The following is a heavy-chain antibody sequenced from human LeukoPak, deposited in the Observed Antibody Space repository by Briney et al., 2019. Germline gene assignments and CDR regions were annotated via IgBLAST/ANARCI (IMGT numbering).Heavy chain of an antibody. D-gene: IGHD1-26*01. Sequence: SVKVSCKASGGTFSSYAISSVRQAPGQGLEWMGGIIPIFGTANYAQKFQGRVTITTDESTSTAYMELSSLRSEDTAVYYCARVAQVGATTWFDPWGQGTLVTVSS. J-gene: IGHJ5*02. CDR1: GGTFSSYA. CDR3: ARVAQVGATTWFDP. CDR2: IIPIFGTA. V-gene: IGHV1-69*05.